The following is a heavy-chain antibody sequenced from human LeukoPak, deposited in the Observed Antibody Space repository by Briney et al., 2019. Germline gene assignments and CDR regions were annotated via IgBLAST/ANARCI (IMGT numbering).Heavy chain of an antibody. CDR3: AREDCSGGTCYYFDY. J-gene: IGHJ4*02. V-gene: IGHV4-30-2*01. D-gene: IGHD2-15*01. Sequence: PSQTLSLTCTVSGDSISSGGYYWSWIRQPPGKGLEWIGEINHSGSTNYNPSLKSRVTISIDTSKNQFSLRLSSVTAADTAVYYCAREDCSGGTCYYFDYWGQGTLVTISS. CDR2: INHSGST. CDR1: GDSISSGGYY.